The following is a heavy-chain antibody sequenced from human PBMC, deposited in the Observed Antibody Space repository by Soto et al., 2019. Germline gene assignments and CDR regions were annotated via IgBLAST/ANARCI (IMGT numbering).Heavy chain of an antibody. V-gene: IGHV4-59*01. D-gene: IGHD2-2*01. CDR3: ARVSVLQLGMDV. J-gene: IGHJ6*02. CDR1: GGSISGYY. CDR2: IYYSGST. Sequence: SETLSLTCTVSGGSISGYYWSWIRQPPGKGLEWIGYIYYSGSTNYNPSLKSRVTISVDTSKNQFSLKLSSVTAADTAVYYCARVSVLQLGMDVWGQGTTVTVSS.